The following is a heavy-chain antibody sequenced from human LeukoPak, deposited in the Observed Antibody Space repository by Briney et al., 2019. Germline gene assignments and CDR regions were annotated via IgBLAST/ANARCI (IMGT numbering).Heavy chain of an antibody. CDR3: ATSLFTSGWYYFDY. CDR1: GFTFSTYA. J-gene: IGHJ4*02. V-gene: IGHV3-23*01. Sequence: GGSLRLSCAVSGFTFSTYAMSWVRQAPGKGLEWVSTIGGSGGGTYYADSVKGRFTISRDNSKNTLYLQMNSLRAEDTAVYYCATSLFTSGWYYFDYWGQGTLVTVSS. CDR2: IGGSGGGT. D-gene: IGHD6-19*01.